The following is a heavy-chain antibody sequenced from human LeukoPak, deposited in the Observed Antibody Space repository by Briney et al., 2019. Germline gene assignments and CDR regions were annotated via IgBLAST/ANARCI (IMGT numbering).Heavy chain of an antibody. CDR2: LSGSGITT. D-gene: IGHD3-10*01. CDR1: GFTFSNSA. V-gene: IGHV3-23*01. J-gene: IGHJ4*02. Sequence: GGSLRLSCAASGFTFSNSAMSWVRQAPGKGLEWVSTLSGSGITTYYADSVKGRFTISRDNSKNTLYLQMNSLRAEDTAVYYCARDRLWFGELLDYWGQGTLVTVSS. CDR3: ARDRLWFGELLDY.